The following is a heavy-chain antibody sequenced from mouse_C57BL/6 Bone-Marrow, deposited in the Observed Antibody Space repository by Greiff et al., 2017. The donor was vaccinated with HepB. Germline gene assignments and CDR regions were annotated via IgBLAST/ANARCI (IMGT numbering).Heavy chain of an antibody. D-gene: IGHD2-2*01. J-gene: IGHJ3*01. V-gene: IGHV1-64*01. CDR1: GYTFTSYW. CDR2: IHPNSGST. CDR3: ARWAMVTTKAWFAY. Sequence: QVQLQQPGAELVKPGASVKLSCKASGYTFTSYWMHWVKQRPGQGLEWIGMIHPNSGSTNYNEKFKSKATLTVDKSSSTAYMQLSSLTSEDSAVYYCARWAMVTTKAWFAYWGQGTLVTVSA.